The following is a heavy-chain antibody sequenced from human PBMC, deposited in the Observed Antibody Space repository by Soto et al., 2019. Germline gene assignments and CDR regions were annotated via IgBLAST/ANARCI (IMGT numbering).Heavy chain of an antibody. CDR1: GGSFSGYY. J-gene: IGHJ6*02. CDR3: AKGGVGGMDV. Sequence: QVQLQQWGAGLLKPSETLSLTCAFYGGSFSGYYWSWIRQPPGKGLEWIGEINHSGSTNYNPSLKSRVTISVDTSKNQFSLKLSSVTAADTAVYYCAKGGVGGMDVWGQGTTVTVSS. V-gene: IGHV4-34*01. CDR2: INHSGST.